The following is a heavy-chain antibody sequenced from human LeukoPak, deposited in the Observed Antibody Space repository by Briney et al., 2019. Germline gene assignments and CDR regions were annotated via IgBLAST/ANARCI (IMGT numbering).Heavy chain of an antibody. CDR3: ARGWQLLYYFDY. V-gene: IGHV1-18*04. Sequence: ASAKVSCKASSYTFTSYGIIWVRQAPGQRLEWMGWISAYNGNTNYAQKLQGRVTMTTDTSTSTAYMELRSLRSDDTAVYYCARGWQLLYYFDYWGQGTLVTVSS. J-gene: IGHJ4*02. CDR2: ISAYNGNT. CDR1: SYTFTSYG. D-gene: IGHD2-15*01.